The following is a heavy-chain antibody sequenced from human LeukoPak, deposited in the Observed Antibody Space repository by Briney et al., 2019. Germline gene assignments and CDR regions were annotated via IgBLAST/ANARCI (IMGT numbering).Heavy chain of an antibody. Sequence: GGSLRLSCVASGFTFSSYWMSWVRQAPGKGLEWVANIKRDGSQKYYVDSVKGRFTISRDNAKNSLYLQMNSLRAEDTAVYYCARGSGSYSIMGSYYFDYWGQGTLVTVSS. CDR2: IKRDGSQK. CDR1: GFTFSSYW. J-gene: IGHJ4*02. CDR3: ARGSGSYSIMGSYYFDY. V-gene: IGHV3-7*01. D-gene: IGHD3-10*01.